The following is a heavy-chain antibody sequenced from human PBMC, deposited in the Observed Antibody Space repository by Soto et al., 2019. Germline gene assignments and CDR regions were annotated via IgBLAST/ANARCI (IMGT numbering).Heavy chain of an antibody. CDR2: INPNSGGT. CDR1: GYTFTGYY. V-gene: IGHV1-2*02. CDR3: ARGTYELGILYFDY. D-gene: IGHD7-27*01. J-gene: IGHJ4*02. Sequence: ASVKVSCKASGYTFTGYYMHWVRQAPGQGLEWMGWINPNSGGTNYAQKFQGGVTMTRDTSISTAYMELSRLRSDDTAVYYGARGTYELGILYFDYWGQGTLVTVSS.